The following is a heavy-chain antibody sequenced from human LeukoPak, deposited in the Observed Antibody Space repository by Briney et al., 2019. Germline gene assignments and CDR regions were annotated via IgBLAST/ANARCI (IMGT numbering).Heavy chain of an antibody. D-gene: IGHD3-22*01. V-gene: IGHV4-59*01. Sequence: SETLSLTCTVSGGSISSYYWSWIRQPPGKGLEWIGYIYYSGSTNYNPSLKSRVTISVDTSKNQFSLKLSSVTAADTAVYYCARSDSSGYYCFDPWGQGTLVTVSP. CDR1: GGSISSYY. CDR2: IYYSGST. CDR3: ARSDSSGYYCFDP. J-gene: IGHJ5*02.